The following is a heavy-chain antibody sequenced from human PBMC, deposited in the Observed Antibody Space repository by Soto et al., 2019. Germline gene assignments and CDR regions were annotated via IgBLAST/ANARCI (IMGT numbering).Heavy chain of an antibody. D-gene: IGHD3-3*01. CDR2: MDPTSGNT. J-gene: IGHJ4*02. Sequence: QVQLVQSGAKVEKPGASVKVSCKASGYTFTXXXXXXVRQAPGQGLEWMGWMDPTSGNTGYAQNFQGRVTMTRDNSITTAYLELNSLRFDDTAVYYCATFWRSRFDYWGQGTLVTVST. V-gene: IGHV1-8*01. CDR3: ATFWRSRFDY. CDR1: GYTFTXXX.